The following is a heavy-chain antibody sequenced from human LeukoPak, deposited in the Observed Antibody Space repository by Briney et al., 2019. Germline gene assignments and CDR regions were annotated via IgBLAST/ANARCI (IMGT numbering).Heavy chain of an antibody. D-gene: IGHD6-13*01. CDR3: AKFPFRIAAAGSFDY. CDR1: GFTFSSYG. Sequence: GGSLRLSCGASGFTFSSYGMSWVRQAPGKGLEWVSGIRGSGDSTYYADSVKGRFTISRDNSKNTLYLQMNSLRAEDTAVYYCAKFPFRIAAAGSFDYWGQGTLVTVSS. CDR2: IRGSGDST. J-gene: IGHJ4*02. V-gene: IGHV3-23*01.